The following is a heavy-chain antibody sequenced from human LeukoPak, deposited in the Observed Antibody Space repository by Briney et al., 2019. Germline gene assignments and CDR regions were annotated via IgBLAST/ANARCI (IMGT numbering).Heavy chain of an antibody. V-gene: IGHV3-23*01. CDR2: ISGSGATT. J-gene: IGHJ4*02. Sequence: PGGSLRLSCAASGFTFSSSAMSWVRQAPGKGLEWVSTISGSGATTYYADSVKGRFTISRDNSKNTLYLQMNSLRAEDTAVYSCAKGRSYYYDSSGYYYAFDCWGQGTLVTVSS. CDR3: AKGRSYYYDSSGYYYAFDC. D-gene: IGHD3-22*01. CDR1: GFTFSSSA.